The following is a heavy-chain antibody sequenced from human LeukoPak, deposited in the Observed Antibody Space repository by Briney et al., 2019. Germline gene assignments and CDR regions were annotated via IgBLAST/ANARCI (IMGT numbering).Heavy chain of an antibody. V-gene: IGHV3-30*04. CDR3: ARDDSSGYFYQKKYYMDV. CDR1: GFTFSSYA. D-gene: IGHD3-22*01. CDR2: ISYDGSNK. J-gene: IGHJ6*03. Sequence: PGGSLRLSCAASGFTFSSYAMHWVRQAPGKGLEWVAVISYDGSNKYYADSVKGRFTISRDNSKNTLYLQMNSLRAEDTAVHYCARDDSSGYFYQKKYYMDVWGKGTTVTVSS.